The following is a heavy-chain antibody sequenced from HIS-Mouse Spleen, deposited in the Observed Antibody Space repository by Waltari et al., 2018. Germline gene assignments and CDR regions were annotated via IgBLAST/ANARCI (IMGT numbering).Heavy chain of an antibody. CDR2: IYYSGST. CDR1: GGSISSSSYY. D-gene: IGHD2-21*02. V-gene: IGHV4-39*01. CDR3: ARKRTASGWFDP. Sequence: QLQLQESGPGLVKPSETLSLTCTVSGGSISSSSYYWGWIRQPPGKGLEWIGSIYYSGSTYYNPSLTRRVTISVDTSKNQFSLKLSSVTAADTAVYYCARKRTASGWFDPWGQGTLVTVSS. J-gene: IGHJ5*02.